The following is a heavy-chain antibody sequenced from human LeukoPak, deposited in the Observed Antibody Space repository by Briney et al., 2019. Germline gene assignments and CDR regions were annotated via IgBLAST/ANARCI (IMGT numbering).Heavy chain of an antibody. CDR3: AKAGDSSGYYYY. J-gene: IGHJ4*02. D-gene: IGHD3-22*01. V-gene: IGHV3-23*01. CDR1: GFTFSSYE. CDR2: ISGSGGST. Sequence: PGGSLRLSCAASGFTFSSYEMNWVRQAPGKGLEWVSAISGSGGSTYYADSVKGRFTISRDNSKNTLYLQMNSLRAEDTAVYYCAKAGDSSGYYYYWGQGTLVTVCS.